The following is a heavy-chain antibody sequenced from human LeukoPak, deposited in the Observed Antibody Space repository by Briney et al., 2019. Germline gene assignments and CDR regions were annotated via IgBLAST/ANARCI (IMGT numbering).Heavy chain of an antibody. CDR1: GGSFSGYY. D-gene: IGHD2-2*01. Sequence: SETLSLTCAVYGGSFSGYYWSWIRQSPGKGLEWIGEINHSGSTNYNPSLKSRVTISVDTSKNQFSLKLSSVTAADTAVYYCARVSCSSTSCCGAGFDYWGQGTLVTVSS. J-gene: IGHJ4*02. CDR2: INHSGST. V-gene: IGHV4-34*01. CDR3: ARVSCSSTSCCGAGFDY.